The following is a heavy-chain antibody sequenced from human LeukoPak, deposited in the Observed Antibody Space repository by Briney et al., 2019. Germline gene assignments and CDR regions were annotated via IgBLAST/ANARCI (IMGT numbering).Heavy chain of an antibody. Sequence: AASVKVSCKASGYSFTNYYMHWVRQAPGQGLEWMGMINPSGGSTTYAQKFQGRVTMTRDMSTSTVYMELSSLTSEDTAVYYCAGTRGYYFDYWGQGTLVTVSS. J-gene: IGHJ4*02. CDR2: INPSGGST. V-gene: IGHV1-46*01. CDR1: GYSFTNYY. CDR3: AGTRGYYFDY.